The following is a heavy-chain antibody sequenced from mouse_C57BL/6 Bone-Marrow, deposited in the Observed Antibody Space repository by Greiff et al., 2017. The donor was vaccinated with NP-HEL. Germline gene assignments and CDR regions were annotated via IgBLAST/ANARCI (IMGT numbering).Heavy chain of an antibody. CDR2: FYPGSGSI. CDR1: GYTFTEYT. CDR3: ARHGGLHSSLDY. V-gene: IGHV1-62-2*01. D-gene: IGHD1-1*01. J-gene: IGHJ2*01. Sequence: QVQLKESGAELVKPGASLPLSFPSSGYTFTEYTIHWVKQRSGQGLEWIGWFYPGSGSIQYNEKFKDKATLTADKSSSTVYMELSRLTSEDSAVYFGARHGGLHSSLDYWGQGTTLTVSS.